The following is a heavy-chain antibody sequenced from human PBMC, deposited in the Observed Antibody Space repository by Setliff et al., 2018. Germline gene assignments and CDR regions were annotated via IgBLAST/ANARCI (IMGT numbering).Heavy chain of an antibody. CDR2: IKHSGST. V-gene: IGHV4-34*01. CDR1: GGTFSDYY. J-gene: IGHJ4*02. D-gene: IGHD3-10*01. CDR3: ARDRTYYASGTYTRWFDY. Sequence: SETLSLTCAASGGTFSDYYWTWIRQHREKGLEWIGEIKHSGSTNYNPSLKSRVTISVDTSKNQFSLKLSSVTAADTAVYYCARDRTYYASGTYTRWFDYWGQGSLVTVSS.